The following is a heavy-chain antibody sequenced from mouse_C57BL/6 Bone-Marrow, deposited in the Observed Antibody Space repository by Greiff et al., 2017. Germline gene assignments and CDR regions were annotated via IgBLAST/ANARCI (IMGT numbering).Heavy chain of an antibody. V-gene: IGHV1-59*01. CDR1: GYTFTSYW. CDR2: IDPSDSYT. D-gene: IGHD3-1*01. Sequence: VQLQQPGAELVRPGTSVKLSCKASGYTFTSYWLHWVKQRPGQGLEWIGVIDPSDSYTNYNQKFKGKATLTVDTSSSTAYMQLSSLTSEDSAFYYCASRDYFDYWGQGTTLTVSS. CDR3: ASRDYFDY. J-gene: IGHJ2*01.